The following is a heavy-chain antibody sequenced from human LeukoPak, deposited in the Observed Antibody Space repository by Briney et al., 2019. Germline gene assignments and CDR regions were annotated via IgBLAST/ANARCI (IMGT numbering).Heavy chain of an antibody. V-gene: IGHV4-39*01. CDR3: ARLAVVPAFDI. CDR1: GGSISSSSYY. CDR2: IYYSGST. Sequence: SETLSLTCTVSGGSISSSSYYWGWIRQPPGKGLEWIGSIYYSGSTYYNPSLKSRVTISVDTSKNQFSLKLSSVTAADTAVYYCARLAVVPAFDIWGQGTMVTVSS. D-gene: IGHD2-2*01. J-gene: IGHJ3*02.